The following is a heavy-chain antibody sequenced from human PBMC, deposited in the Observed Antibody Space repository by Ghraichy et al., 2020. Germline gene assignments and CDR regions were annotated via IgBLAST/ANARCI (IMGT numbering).Heavy chain of an antibody. J-gene: IGHJ4*02. D-gene: IGHD3-22*01. V-gene: IGHV4-39*01. CDR3: ARLRGVDNRGYYYDFDT. CDR1: GGSIRNINSSWGTTYY. Sequence: SETLSLTCLVSGGSIRNINSSWGTTYYWAGIRQSPGKGLEWIATFSNTAATYYNPSLKSRATISVDTSKNQFSLKVKSMSAADTDLYYCARLRGVDNRGYYYDFDTWGQGTLVTVSS. CDR2: FSNTAAT.